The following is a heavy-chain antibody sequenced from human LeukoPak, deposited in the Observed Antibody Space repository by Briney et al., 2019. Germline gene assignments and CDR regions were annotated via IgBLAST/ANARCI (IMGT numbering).Heavy chain of an antibody. CDR2: ISGSGGST. CDR1: GFTFSSYA. CDR3: AKDRSSGWYDAFDI. Sequence: PGGSLRLSCAASGFTFSSYAMSWARQAPGKGLGWVSSISGSGGSTYYSDSVKGRFTISRDNSKNTLYLQLNSLRAEDTAVYYCAKDRSSGWYDAFDIWGQGTMVIISS. J-gene: IGHJ3*02. V-gene: IGHV3-23*01. D-gene: IGHD6-19*01.